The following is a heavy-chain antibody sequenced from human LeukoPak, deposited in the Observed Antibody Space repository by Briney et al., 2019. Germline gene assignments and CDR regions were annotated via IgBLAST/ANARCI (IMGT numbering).Heavy chain of an antibody. Sequence: SETLSLTCTVSGGSISSYYWSWIRQPPGKGLEWIGYIYYSGSTNYNPSLKSRVTISVDTSKNQFSLKLSSVTAADTAVYYCARVPSSIGPRRYYFDYMDVWGKGTTVTVSS. D-gene: IGHD6-6*01. CDR1: GGSISSYY. V-gene: IGHV4-59*01. J-gene: IGHJ6*03. CDR3: ARVPSSIGPRRYYFDYMDV. CDR2: IYYSGST.